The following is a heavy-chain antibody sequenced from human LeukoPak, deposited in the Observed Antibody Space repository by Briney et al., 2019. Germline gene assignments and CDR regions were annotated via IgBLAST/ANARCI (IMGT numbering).Heavy chain of an antibody. V-gene: IGHV1-69*06. CDR2: IIPIFGTA. CDR3: ASNSRVVAAKVIRYYYMDV. CDR1: GGTFSSYA. Sequence: SVKVSCKASGGTFSSYAISWVRQAPGQGLEWMGGIIPIFGTANYAQKFQGRVTITADKSTNTAYMELSSLRSEDTAVYYCASNSRVVAAKVIRYYYMDVWGKGTTVTVSS. J-gene: IGHJ6*03. D-gene: IGHD2-15*01.